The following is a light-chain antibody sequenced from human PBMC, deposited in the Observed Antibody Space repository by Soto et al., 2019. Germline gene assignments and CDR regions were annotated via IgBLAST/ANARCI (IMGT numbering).Light chain of an antibody. V-gene: IGKV3-15*01. Sequence: VMTQSPATLSVSPGDRAILSCRASHSVNTNLAWYQQRPGQPPRLLIYGASTRASDVPGRFSGSGSGREFTLTISSLQSEDFAIYSCHQYNSWPWTFGQGTRVEI. J-gene: IGKJ1*01. CDR1: HSVNTN. CDR3: HQYNSWPWT. CDR2: GAS.